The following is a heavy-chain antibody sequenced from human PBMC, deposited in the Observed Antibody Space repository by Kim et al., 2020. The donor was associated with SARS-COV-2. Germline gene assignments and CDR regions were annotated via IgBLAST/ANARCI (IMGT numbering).Heavy chain of an antibody. CDR3: ARGRKYYDILTGYYGDY. V-gene: IGHV3-21*01. D-gene: IGHD3-9*01. CDR1: GFTFSSYS. Sequence: GGSLRLSCAASGFTFSSYSMNWVRQAPGKGLEWVSSISSSSSYIYYADSVKGRFTISRDNAKNSLYLQMNSLRAEDTAVYYCARGRKYYDILTGYYGDYWDQGTLVTVSS. CDR2: ISSSSSYI. J-gene: IGHJ4*02.